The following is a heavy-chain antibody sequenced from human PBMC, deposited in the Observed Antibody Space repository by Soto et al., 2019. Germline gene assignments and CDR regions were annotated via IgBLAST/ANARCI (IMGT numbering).Heavy chain of an antibody. CDR1: GYTFTAYY. V-gene: IGHV1-2*02. CDR3: ARNMDYYYGPGSGNGHGV. D-gene: IGHD3-10*01. Sequence: QVQLVQSGAEVKEPGDSVRVSCEASGYTFTAYYIHWVRQVPGQGLEWMGWINPKFGDTTYAQDFQGRVNMTRDMANSPVYMELSRLTSDDTAIYYCARNMDYYYGPGSGNGHGVWGQGTTVTVFS. J-gene: IGHJ6*02. CDR2: INPKFGDT.